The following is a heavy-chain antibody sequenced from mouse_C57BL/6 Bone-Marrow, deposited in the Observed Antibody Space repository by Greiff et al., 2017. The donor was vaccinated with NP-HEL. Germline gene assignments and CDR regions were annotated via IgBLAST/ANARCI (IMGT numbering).Heavy chain of an antibody. D-gene: IGHD2-4*01. V-gene: IGHV1-55*01. J-gene: IGHJ3*01. CDR2: IYPGSGST. Sequence: QVQLQQPGAELVKPGASVKMSCKASGYTFTSYWITWVKQRPGQGLEWIGDIYPGSGSTNYNEKFKSKATLTVDTSSSTAYMQLSSLTSEDSAVYYCARRLRFSPEVAYWGQGTLVTVSA. CDR3: ARRLRFSPEVAY. CDR1: GYTFTSYW.